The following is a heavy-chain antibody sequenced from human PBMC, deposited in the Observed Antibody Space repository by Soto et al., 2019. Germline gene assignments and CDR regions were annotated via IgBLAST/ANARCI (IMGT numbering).Heavy chain of an antibody. D-gene: IGHD2-2*02. Sequence: SETLSLTCTVSGGSISSSSSSWARSAQPPGKGLGGLGSTEYIGSTFYEPALESRVTISVNTSKNQFSLKLSFVTAGETAVYYCSTLLGGGYCSSTSCYTSYYYYGMDVSGQGTTVTVSS. V-gene: IGHV4-39*01. CDR3: STLLGGGYCSSTSCYTSYYYYGMDV. CDR2: TEYIGST. CDR1: GGSISSSSSS. J-gene: IGHJ6*02.